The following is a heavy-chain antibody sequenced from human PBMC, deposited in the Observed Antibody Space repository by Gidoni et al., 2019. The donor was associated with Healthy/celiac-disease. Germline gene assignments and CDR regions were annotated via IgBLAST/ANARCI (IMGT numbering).Heavy chain of an antibody. V-gene: IGHV4-34*01. CDR2: INHSGST. CDR3: VQEGLTGTSY. Sequence: QVQLPQWGAGLLKPSETLSLPCAVYGGSFSGYYWSWIRQPPGKGLEWIGEINHSGSTNYNPSLKSRVTISVDTSKNQFSLKLSSVTAADTAVYYCVQEGLTGTSYWGQGTLVTVSS. J-gene: IGHJ4*02. D-gene: IGHD1-20*01. CDR1: GGSFSGYY.